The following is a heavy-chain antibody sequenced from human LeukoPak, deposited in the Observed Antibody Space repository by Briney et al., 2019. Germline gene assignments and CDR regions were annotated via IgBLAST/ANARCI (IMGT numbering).Heavy chain of an antibody. V-gene: IGHV4-39*01. CDR2: IYYTGST. Sequence: SETLSLTCTVSGASISGASYYWGWDRQPPGKGLEWIGSIYYTGSTYLNPSLKSRVTLSVDTSKNQFSLNLSSVTAADTAVYYCARRGGSYRYFDYWGQGALVTVSS. D-gene: IGHD1-26*01. CDR3: ARRGGSYRYFDY. CDR1: GASISGASYY. J-gene: IGHJ4*02.